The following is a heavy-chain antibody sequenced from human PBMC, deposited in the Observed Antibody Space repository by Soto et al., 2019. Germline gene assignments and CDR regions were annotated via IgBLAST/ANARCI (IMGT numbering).Heavy chain of an antibody. CDR1: GFTFDDYA. CDR2: ISWNSGSI. Sequence: EVQLVESGGGLVQPGRSLRLSCAASGFTFDDYAMHWVRQAPGKGLEWVSGISWNSGSIGYADSVKGRFTISRDNAKNSLYPQMNSLRAEDTALYYCGKDYSSGWSFYAFDIWGQGTMVTVSS. CDR3: GKDYSSGWSFYAFDI. J-gene: IGHJ3*02. V-gene: IGHV3-9*01. D-gene: IGHD6-19*01.